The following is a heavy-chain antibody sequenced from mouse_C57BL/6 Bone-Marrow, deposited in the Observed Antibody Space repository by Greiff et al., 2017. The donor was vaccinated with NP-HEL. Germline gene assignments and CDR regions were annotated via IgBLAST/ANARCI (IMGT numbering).Heavy chain of an antibody. D-gene: IGHD2-2*01. V-gene: IGHV5-4*01. CDR1: GFTFSSYA. CDR3: AREEMVTTPFAY. Sequence: EVKLVESGGGLVKPGGSLKLSCAASGFTFSSYAMSWVRQTPEKRLEWVATISDGGSYTYYPDNVKGRFTISRDNAKNNLYLQMSQLKSEDTAMYDCAREEMVTTPFAYWGQGTLVTVSA. J-gene: IGHJ3*01. CDR2: ISDGGSYT.